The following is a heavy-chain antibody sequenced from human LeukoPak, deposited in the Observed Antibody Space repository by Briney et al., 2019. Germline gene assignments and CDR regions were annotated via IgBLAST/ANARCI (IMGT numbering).Heavy chain of an antibody. CDR2: IYCSGST. D-gene: IGHD3-10*01. Sequence: WETLSLTCTVSGGSISSYYWSWIRQPPGKGLEWIGYIYCSGSTNYNPSLESRVTISVDTSKNQFSLKLSSVTAADTAVYYCARVSGEHDAFDIWGQGTMVTVSS. V-gene: IGHV4-59*01. CDR1: GGSISSYY. J-gene: IGHJ3*02. CDR3: ARVSGEHDAFDI.